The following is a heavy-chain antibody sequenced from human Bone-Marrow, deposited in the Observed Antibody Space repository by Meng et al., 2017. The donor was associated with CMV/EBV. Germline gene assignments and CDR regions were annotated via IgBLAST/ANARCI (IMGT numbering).Heavy chain of an antibody. CDR2: IKYDATET. Sequence: GGSLRLSCEASGFIFNTYNMNWVRQAAGKGLEWQSFIKYDATETSYADSVRGRFFISRDNSRKILYLQMSRLRPEDTARYYCAFYSSSGYYFDYWGQGALVTVSS. CDR3: AFYSSSGYYFDY. D-gene: IGHD6-25*01. J-gene: IGHJ4*02. CDR1: GFIFNTYN. V-gene: IGHV3-30*02.